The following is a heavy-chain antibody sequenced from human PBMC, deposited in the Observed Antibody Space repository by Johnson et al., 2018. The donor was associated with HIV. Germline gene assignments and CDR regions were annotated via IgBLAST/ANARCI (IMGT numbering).Heavy chain of an antibody. J-gene: IGHJ3*02. CDR1: GFTFSSYG. CDR3: ARDGWEQRVETVGDGFNI. Sequence: QLVESGGGVVQPGTSLRLSCAASGFTFSSYGIHWVRQAPGKGLEWVAFIWHDGRDVYYADSVKGRFTISRDNSENTLYLQMNSLRVEETAFYYCARDGWEQRVETVGDGFNIWGQGTMVT. D-gene: IGHD1-26*01. CDR2: IWHDGRDV. V-gene: IGHV3-33*01.